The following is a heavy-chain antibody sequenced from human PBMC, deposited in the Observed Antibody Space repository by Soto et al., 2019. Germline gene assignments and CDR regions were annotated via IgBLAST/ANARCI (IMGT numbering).Heavy chain of an antibody. CDR2: IWYDGSNK. Sequence: GGSLRLSCAASGFTFSSYGMHWVRQAPGKGLEWVALIWYDGSNKYYADSVKGRFTISRDGSKNTLYLHMNSLRAEDTAVYYCARDAYLGSGSYAYWGQGTLVTVSS. J-gene: IGHJ4*02. CDR1: GFTFSSYG. CDR3: ARDAYLGSGSYAY. D-gene: IGHD3-10*01. V-gene: IGHV3-33*01.